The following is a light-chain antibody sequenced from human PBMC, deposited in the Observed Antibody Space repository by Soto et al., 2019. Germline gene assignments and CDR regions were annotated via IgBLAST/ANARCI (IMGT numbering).Light chain of an antibody. CDR1: SGHSSYI. Sequence: QPVLTQSSSASASLGSSVKLTCTLSSGHSSYIIAWHQQQPGKAPRYLMKLEGSGSYNKGSGAPDRFSGSSSGADRYLTISNLQFEDEANYYCETWDSNTRLFGGGTKLTVL. CDR3: ETWDSNTRL. CDR2: LEGSGSY. J-gene: IGLJ2*01. V-gene: IGLV4-60*02.